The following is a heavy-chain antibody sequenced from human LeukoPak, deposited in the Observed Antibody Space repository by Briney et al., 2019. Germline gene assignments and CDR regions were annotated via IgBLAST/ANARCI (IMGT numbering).Heavy chain of an antibody. CDR3: ARDRAYSYGLRAYYYYMDV. CDR2: ISSSSSTI. CDR1: GFTFCSYS. V-gene: IGHV3-48*04. D-gene: IGHD5-18*01. Sequence: GGSLRLSCAASGFTFCSYSMNWVRQAPGKGLEWVSYISSSSSTIYYADSVKGRFTISRDNAKNSLYLQMNSLRAEDTAVYYCARDRAYSYGLRAYYYYMDVWGKGTTVTVSS. J-gene: IGHJ6*03.